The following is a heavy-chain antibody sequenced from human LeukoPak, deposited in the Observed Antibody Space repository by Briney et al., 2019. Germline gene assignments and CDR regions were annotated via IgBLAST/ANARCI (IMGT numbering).Heavy chain of an antibody. CDR1: GFTFSNAW. D-gene: IGHD3-10*01. V-gene: IGHV3-15*01. CDR3: NPYYTSGSYLS. Sequence: PGGSQRLSCAASGFTFSNAWMSWVRQAPGKGLEWVGRIKSKTDGGTADYAAPVKGRFTISRDDSKNMLFLQMNSLKTEDTAVYYCNPYYTSGSYLSWGQGTLVTVSS. J-gene: IGHJ5*02. CDR2: IKSKTDGGTA.